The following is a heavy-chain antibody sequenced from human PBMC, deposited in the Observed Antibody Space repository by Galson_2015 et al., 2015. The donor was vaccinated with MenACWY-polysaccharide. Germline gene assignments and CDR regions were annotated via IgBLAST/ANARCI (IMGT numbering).Heavy chain of an antibody. CDR1: GFTFSNYR. J-gene: IGHJ2*01. CDR3: ARGYITIFGGDLPFDL. Sequence: SLRLSCAASGFTFSNYRMGWVRQAPGKGLEWVANIKQDGSEKYYVDSVEGRFTISRANAKNSLYLQMNSLRAEDTAMYYCARGYITIFGGDLPFDLWGRGTLVTVSS. V-gene: IGHV3-7*01. D-gene: IGHD3-3*01. CDR2: IKQDGSEK.